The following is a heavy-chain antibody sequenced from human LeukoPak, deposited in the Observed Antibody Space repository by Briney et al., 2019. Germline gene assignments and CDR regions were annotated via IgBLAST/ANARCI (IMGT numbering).Heavy chain of an antibody. J-gene: IGHJ4*02. CDR3: ARVGYDLDY. D-gene: IGHD3-3*01. V-gene: IGHV3-74*01. CDR1: GFTFSSYW. Sequence: GGSLRLSCAASGFTFSSYWMHWVRQAPGKGLVWVSRINSDGSSTTYADSVKGRFTISRDNAKNTVYLQMNSLRAEDTAVHYCARVGYDLDYWGQGTLVTVSS. CDR2: INSDGSST.